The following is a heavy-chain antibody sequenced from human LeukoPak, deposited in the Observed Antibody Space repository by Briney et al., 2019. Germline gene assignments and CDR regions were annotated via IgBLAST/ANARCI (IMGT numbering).Heavy chain of an antibody. V-gene: IGHV4-34*01. Sequence: SETLSLTCAVYGGAFSDYYWSWIRQPPGKGLEWIGEINHSGSTNYNPSLKSRVTISVDTSKNQFSLKLSSVTAADTAVYYCARGGVTIFGVVRRNWFDPWGQGTLVTVSS. CDR2: INHSGST. CDR3: ARGGVTIFGVVRRNWFDP. D-gene: IGHD3-3*01. CDR1: GGAFSDYY. J-gene: IGHJ5*02.